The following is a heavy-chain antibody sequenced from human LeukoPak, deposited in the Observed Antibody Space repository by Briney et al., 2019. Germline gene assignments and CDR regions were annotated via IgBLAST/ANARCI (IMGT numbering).Heavy chain of an antibody. CDR3: AKDVSSSSSWWDY. J-gene: IGHJ4*02. D-gene: IGHD6-13*01. V-gene: IGHV3-23*01. CDR2: ISGSGGST. CDR1: GFTFSSYA. Sequence: SGRSLRLSCAASGFTFSSYAMSWVRQAPGKGLEWVSAISGSGGSTYYADSVKGRFTISRDNSKNTLYLQMNSLRAEDTAVYYCAKDVSSSSSWWDYWGQGTLVTVSS.